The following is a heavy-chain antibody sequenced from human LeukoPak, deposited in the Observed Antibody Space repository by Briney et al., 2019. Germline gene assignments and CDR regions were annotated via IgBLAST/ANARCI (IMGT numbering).Heavy chain of an antibody. CDR1: GGSISSGNYY. V-gene: IGHV4-61*02. J-gene: IGHJ4*02. CDR2: IYTSGST. D-gene: IGHD4/OR15-4a*01. Sequence: SETLSLTCTVSGGSISSGNYYWSWIRQPAGKGLEWIGRIYTSGSTTYNPSLKSRVTISADTSKNQVSLKLSSVTAADTAMYYCARESDLPNYDRTDYWGQGTLVTVSS. CDR3: ARESDLPNYDRTDY.